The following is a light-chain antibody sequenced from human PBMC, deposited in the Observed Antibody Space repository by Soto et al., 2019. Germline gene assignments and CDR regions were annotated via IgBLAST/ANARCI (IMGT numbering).Light chain of an antibody. Sequence: DIQMTHSPSTLSASVLDGVTISCRASQSINSWLAWYQQQPGKAPKLLIYDAFNLASGVPSRFSGSGSGTEFTLTISSLQPDDFGTYYCKQYSSSWKFGQGTKVDIK. CDR3: KQYSSSWK. J-gene: IGKJ1*01. CDR1: QSINSW. V-gene: IGKV1-5*01. CDR2: DAF.